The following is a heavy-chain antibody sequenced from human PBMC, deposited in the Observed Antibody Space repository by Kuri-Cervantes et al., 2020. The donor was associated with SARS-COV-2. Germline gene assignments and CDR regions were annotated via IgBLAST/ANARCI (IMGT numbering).Heavy chain of an antibody. D-gene: IGHD6-19*01. Sequence: GGSLRLSCAASGFTFSSYEMNWVRQAPGKGLEWVSYISSSSSTIYYADSVKGRFTISRDNAKNSLYLQMNSLRAEDTAVYYCAKDAEQWLVPERNWFDPWGQGTLVTVSS. CDR2: ISSSSSTI. J-gene: IGHJ5*02. CDR1: GFTFSSYE. V-gene: IGHV3-48*01. CDR3: AKDAEQWLVPERNWFDP.